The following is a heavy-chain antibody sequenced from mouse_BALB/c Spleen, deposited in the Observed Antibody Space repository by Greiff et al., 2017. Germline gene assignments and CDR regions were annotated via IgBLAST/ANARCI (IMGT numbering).Heavy chain of an antibody. CDR2: ISYSGST. V-gene: IGHV3-2*02. CDR1: GYSITSDYA. D-gene: IGHD4-1*01. Sequence: EVQLQQSGPGLVKPSQSLSLTCTVTGYSITSDYAWNWIRQFPGNKLEWMGYISYSGSTSYNPSLKSRISITRDTSKNQFFLQLNSVTTEDTATYYCARKNWPYAMDYWGQGNSVTVTS. J-gene: IGHJ4*01. CDR3: ARKNWPYAMDY.